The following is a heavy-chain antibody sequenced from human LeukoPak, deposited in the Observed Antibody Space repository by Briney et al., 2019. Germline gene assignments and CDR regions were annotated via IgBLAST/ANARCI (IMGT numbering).Heavy chain of an antibody. CDR2: IIPIFGTA. V-gene: IGHV1-69*05. D-gene: IGHD4-17*01. CDR1: GGTFSSYA. Sequence: SVKVSCKASGGTFSSYAISWVRQAPGQGLEWIGRIIPIFGTANYAQKFQGRVTITTDESTSTAYMELSSLRSEDTAVYYCARTHDYGDYPAFDYWGQGTLVTVSS. CDR3: ARTHDYGDYPAFDY. J-gene: IGHJ4*02.